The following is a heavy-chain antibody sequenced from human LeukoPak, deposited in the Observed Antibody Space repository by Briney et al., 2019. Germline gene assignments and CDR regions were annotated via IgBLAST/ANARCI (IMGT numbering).Heavy chain of an antibody. CDR3: ASRARYFDWLLSGVMSSWFDP. V-gene: IGHV4-34*01. Sequence: PSETLSLTCAVYGGSFSGDYWSRIRQPPGKGLEWIGEINHSGSTNYNPSLKSRVTISVDTSKNQFSLKLSSVSAADTAVYYCASRARYFDWLLSGVMSSWFDPWGQGTLVTVSS. CDR2: INHSGST. J-gene: IGHJ5*02. D-gene: IGHD3-9*01. CDR1: GGSFSGDY.